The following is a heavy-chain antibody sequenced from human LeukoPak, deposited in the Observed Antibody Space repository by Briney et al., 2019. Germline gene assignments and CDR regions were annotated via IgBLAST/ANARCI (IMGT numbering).Heavy chain of an antibody. CDR3: AREKRYCSGGSCRNYYGMDV. V-gene: IGHV1-18*01. D-gene: IGHD2-15*01. CDR1: GYTFTSYG. J-gene: IGHJ6*02. Sequence: ASVKVSCKASGYTFTSYGISWVRQAPGQGLERMGWISAYNGNTNYAQKLQGRVTMTTDTSTSTAYMELRSLRSDDTAVYYCAREKRYCSGGSCRNYYGMDVWGQGTTVTVSS. CDR2: ISAYNGNT.